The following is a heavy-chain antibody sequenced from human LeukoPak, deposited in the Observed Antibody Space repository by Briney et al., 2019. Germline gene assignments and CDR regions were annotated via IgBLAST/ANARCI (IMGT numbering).Heavy chain of an antibody. J-gene: IGHJ4*02. CDR3: ARDAPYYYDSSGYYQYYFDY. V-gene: IGHV4-4*07. CDR2: IYTSGST. Sequence: SETLSLTCTVSGGSISSYYWSWIRQPPGKGLEWIGRIYTSGSTNYNPSLKSRVTMSVDTSKNQFSLKLSSVTAADTAVYYCARDAPYYYDSSGYYQYYFDYWGQGTLVTVSS. CDR1: GGSISSYY. D-gene: IGHD3-22*01.